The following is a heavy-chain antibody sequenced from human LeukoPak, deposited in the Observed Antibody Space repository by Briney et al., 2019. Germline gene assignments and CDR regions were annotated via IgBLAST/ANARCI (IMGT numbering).Heavy chain of an antibody. J-gene: IGHJ6*03. CDR2: IKQDGSEK. Sequence: GGSLRLSCAASGFTFSSYWMSWVRQAPGKGLEWVANIKQDGSEKYYVDSVKGRFTNSRDNAKNSLYLQMNSLRAEDTAVYYCARDGMATITPNDYYYYMDVWGKGTTVTVSS. D-gene: IGHD5-24*01. CDR3: ARDGMATITPNDYYYYMDV. CDR1: GFTFSSYW. V-gene: IGHV3-7*01.